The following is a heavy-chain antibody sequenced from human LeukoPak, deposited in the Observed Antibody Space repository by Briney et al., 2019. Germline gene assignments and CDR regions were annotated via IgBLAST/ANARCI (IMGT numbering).Heavy chain of an antibody. Sequence: ASVKVSCKASGYTLSGYYMHWVRQAPGQGLEWMGWISPDGGDTSYTQKFQGRVSMTWDTSFNTVYMELSGLTSDDTAVYYCARDVWFANLLYSRRNWFDHWGQGTLVTVSS. J-gene: IGHJ5*02. CDR1: GYTLSGYY. CDR3: ARDVWFANLLYSRRNWFDH. D-gene: IGHD3-10*01. V-gene: IGHV1-2*02. CDR2: ISPDGGDT.